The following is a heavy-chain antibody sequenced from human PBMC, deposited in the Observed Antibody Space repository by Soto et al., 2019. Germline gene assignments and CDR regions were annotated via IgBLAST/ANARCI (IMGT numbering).Heavy chain of an antibody. D-gene: IGHD1-26*01. Sequence: GGSLRLSCATSGFAFSNFWMSWVRQAPGKGLEWVAKIKDDGSEKFYVDSVKGRFTISRDNAKNSLYLQMDGLRAEDTAVYYCARGGATKFVYWGQGTLVTVSS. J-gene: IGHJ4*02. CDR2: IKDDGSEK. CDR1: GFAFSNFW. CDR3: ARGGATKFVY. V-gene: IGHV3-7*05.